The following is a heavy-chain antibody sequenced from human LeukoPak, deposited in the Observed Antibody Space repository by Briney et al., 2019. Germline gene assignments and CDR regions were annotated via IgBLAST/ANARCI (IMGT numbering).Heavy chain of an antibody. D-gene: IGHD1-7*01. Sequence: GGSLRLSCGASGFRFSSYAMSWVRQAPGKGLEWVSSISSSSSYIYYADSVKGRFTISRDNSKNTLYLQMNSLRAEDTAVYYCAKVRVVFNWNYAYYFDSWGQGTLVTVSS. CDR3: AKVRVVFNWNYAYYFDS. CDR1: GFRFSSYA. J-gene: IGHJ4*02. V-gene: IGHV3-21*01. CDR2: ISSSSSYI.